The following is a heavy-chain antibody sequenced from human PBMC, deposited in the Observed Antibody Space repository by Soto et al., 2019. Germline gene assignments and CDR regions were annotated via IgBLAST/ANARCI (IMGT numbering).Heavy chain of an antibody. CDR1: GYTFTSHG. J-gene: IGHJ3*01. D-gene: IGHD1-26*01. CDR3: ARLLTEGATFREDAFDL. CDR2: ISTYNGKT. V-gene: IGHV1-18*01. Sequence: ASVKVSCKASGYTFTSHGLSWVRQAPGQGLEWMGWISTYNGKTEYAQKFQGRVTMTADTRTTTGYMELRSLRSDDTAVYYCARLLTEGATFREDAFDLWGQGTKVTVSS.